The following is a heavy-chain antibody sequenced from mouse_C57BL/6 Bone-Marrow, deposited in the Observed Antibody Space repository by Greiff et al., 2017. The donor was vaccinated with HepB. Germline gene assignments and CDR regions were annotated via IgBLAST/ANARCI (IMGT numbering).Heavy chain of an antibody. V-gene: IGHV1-50*01. CDR1: GYTFTSYW. J-gene: IGHJ2*01. D-gene: IGHD1-1*01. CDR3: ARTHITTVVADFDY. Sequence: QVQLKQPGAELVKPGASVKLSCKASGYTFTSYWMQWVKQRPGQGLEWIGEIDPSDSYTNYNQKFKGKATLTVDTSSSTAYMQLSSLTSEDSAVYYCARTHITTVVADFDYWGQGTTLTVSS. CDR2: IDPSDSYT.